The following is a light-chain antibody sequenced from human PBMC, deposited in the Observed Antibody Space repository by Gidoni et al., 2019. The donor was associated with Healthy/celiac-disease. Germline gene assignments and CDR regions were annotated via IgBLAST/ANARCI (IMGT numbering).Light chain of an antibody. Sequence: QSALTQPASVSGSPGQSITIYCTGTSSYVGSYNLVSWYQQHPGKAPKLMIYEVSKRPSGVSNRFSGSKSGNTASLTISGLQAEDEADYYCCSYAGSSTCVVFGGGTKLTVL. CDR1: SSYVGSYNL. CDR2: EVS. V-gene: IGLV2-23*02. J-gene: IGLJ2*01. CDR3: CSYAGSSTCVV.